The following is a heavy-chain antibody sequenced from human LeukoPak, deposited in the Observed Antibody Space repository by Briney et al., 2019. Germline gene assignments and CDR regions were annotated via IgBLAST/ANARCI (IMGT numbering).Heavy chain of an antibody. CDR3: ARKLGYCSSTSCYDYYYYMDV. D-gene: IGHD2-2*01. J-gene: IGHJ6*03. CDR1: GFTFSSYG. V-gene: IGHV3-23*01. Sequence: PGGSLRLSCAASGFTFSSYGMSWVRQAPGKGLEWVSSISGSGGRTYYADSVKGRFTISRDNAKNSLYLQMNSLRAEDTAVYYCARKLGYCSSTSCYDYYYYMDVWGKGTTVTVSS. CDR2: ISGSGGRT.